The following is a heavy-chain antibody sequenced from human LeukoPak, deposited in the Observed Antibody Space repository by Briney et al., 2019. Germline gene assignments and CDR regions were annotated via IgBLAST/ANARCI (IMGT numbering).Heavy chain of an antibody. J-gene: IGHJ6*03. V-gene: IGHV3-9*03. Sequence: GGSLRLSCAASGFTFDDYAMHWVRQAPGKGLEWVSGITWNSDNIEYADSVKGRFTISRDNAKNSLYLQMNSLRAEDMALYYCAKGGGGRLIYYYYMDVWGKGTTVTVSS. CDR2: ITWNSDNI. D-gene: IGHD3-16*01. CDR3: AKGGGGRLIYYYYMDV. CDR1: GFTFDDYA.